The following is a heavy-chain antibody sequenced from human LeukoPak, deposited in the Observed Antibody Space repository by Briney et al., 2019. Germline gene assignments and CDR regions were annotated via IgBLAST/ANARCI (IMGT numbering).Heavy chain of an antibody. V-gene: IGHV4-30-2*01. CDR1: GGSISSGGYS. CDR3: ARATYPNTPYNWFDP. J-gene: IGHJ5*02. CDR2: IYHSGST. D-gene: IGHD4/OR15-4a*01. Sequence: SETLSLTCAVSGGSISSGGYSWSWIRQPPGKGLEWIVYIYHSGSTYYNPSLKSRVTISVYRAKNQFSLKLSSVTAADTAVYYCARATYPNTPYNWFDPWGQGTLVTVSS.